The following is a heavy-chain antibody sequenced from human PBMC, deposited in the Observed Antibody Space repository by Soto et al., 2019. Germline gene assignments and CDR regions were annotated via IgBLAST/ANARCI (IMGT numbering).Heavy chain of an antibody. D-gene: IGHD1-7*01. V-gene: IGHV4-59*12. CDR3: ARDTGTTFDY. CDR2: IYYSGST. J-gene: IGHJ4*02. CDR1: GGSISSYY. Sequence: PSETLSLTCTVSGGSISSYYWIWIRQPPGKGLEWIGYIYYSGSTNYNPSLKSRVTISVDTSKNQFSLKLSSVTAADTAVYYCARDTGTTFDYWGQGTLVTVSS.